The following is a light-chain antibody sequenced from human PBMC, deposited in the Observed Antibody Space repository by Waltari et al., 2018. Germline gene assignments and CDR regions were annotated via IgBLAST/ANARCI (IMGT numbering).Light chain of an antibody. V-gene: IGKV3-20*01. CDR2: GAS. CDR3: QQYGSSPPWT. Sequence: EIVLTQSPGTLSLSPGERATLSCRASQSVSSSYLAWYQLKPGQAPRLLIYGASSRATGIPERFSGSGSGTDFTLTISRLEPEDFAVYYCQQYGSSPPWTFGQGTKVEIK. J-gene: IGKJ1*01. CDR1: QSVSSSY.